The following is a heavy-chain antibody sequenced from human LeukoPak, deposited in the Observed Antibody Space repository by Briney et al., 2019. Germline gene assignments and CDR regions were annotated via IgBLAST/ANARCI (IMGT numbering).Heavy chain of an antibody. J-gene: IGHJ5*02. Sequence: ASVKVSCKAPGYTLTSSGISWVRQDPGQGLEWMGWISAYNGNTNYAQKLQGRVTMTTDTSTSTAYMELRSLRSDDTAVYYCARDNSVGDVAWWFDPWGQGTLVTVSS. V-gene: IGHV1-18*01. CDR2: ISAYNGNT. CDR3: ARDNSVGDVAWWFDP. D-gene: IGHD1-26*01. CDR1: GYTLTSSG.